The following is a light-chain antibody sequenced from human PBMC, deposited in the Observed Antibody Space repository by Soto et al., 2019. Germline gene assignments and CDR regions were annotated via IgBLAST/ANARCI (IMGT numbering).Light chain of an antibody. CDR1: SSDVGGYNY. J-gene: IGLJ2*01. V-gene: IGLV2-8*01. Sequence: QSVLTQPPSASGSPGQSVTISCTGTSSDVGGYNYVSWYQQHPGKAPKLMIYEVSKRPSGAPDRFSGSKSGNTASLTVSGLQAEDEADYYCSSYAGSSVVFGGGTKLTVL. CDR2: EVS. CDR3: SSYAGSSVV.